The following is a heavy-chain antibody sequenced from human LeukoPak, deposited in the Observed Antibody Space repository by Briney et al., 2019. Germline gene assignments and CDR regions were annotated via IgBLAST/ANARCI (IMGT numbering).Heavy chain of an antibody. Sequence: ASVKVSCKASGGTFSRYAISWVRQAPGQGLEWMGRIIPILGIANYAQKFQGRVTMTRDTSTSTVYMELSSLRSEDTAVYYCARGPRSSGWIEDPWGQGTLVTVSS. CDR2: IIPILGIA. CDR3: ARGPRSSGWIEDP. V-gene: IGHV1-69*04. J-gene: IGHJ5*02. CDR1: GGTFSRYA. D-gene: IGHD6-19*01.